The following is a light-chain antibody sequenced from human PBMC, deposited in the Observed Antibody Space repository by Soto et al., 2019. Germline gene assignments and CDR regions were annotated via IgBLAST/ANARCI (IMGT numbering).Light chain of an antibody. V-gene: IGLV1-40*01. CDR2: GNS. CDR3: QSYDSSLSGWV. J-gene: IGLJ3*02. CDR1: SSNIGAGYD. Sequence: QSVLTQPPSVSGAPGQRVTISCTGSSSNIGAGYDVHWYQQLPGTAPKLLTYGNSNRPSGVPDRFSGSKSGTSASLAITGLRAEDEADYYCQSYDSSLSGWVFGGGTTLTVL.